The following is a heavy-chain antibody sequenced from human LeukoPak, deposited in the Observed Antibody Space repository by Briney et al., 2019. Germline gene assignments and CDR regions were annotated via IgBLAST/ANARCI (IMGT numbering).Heavy chain of an antibody. V-gene: IGHV3-30-3*01. J-gene: IGHJ4*02. D-gene: IGHD3-3*01. CDR1: GFTFSSYA. Sequence: GGSLRLSCAASGFTFSSYAMHWVRQAPGKGLEWVAVISYDGSNKYYADSVKGRFTISRDNSKNTLYLQMNSLRAEDTAVYYCAKDQLVLRFLEWLTSFDYWGQGTLVTVSS. CDR2: ISYDGSNK. CDR3: AKDQLVLRFLEWLTSFDY.